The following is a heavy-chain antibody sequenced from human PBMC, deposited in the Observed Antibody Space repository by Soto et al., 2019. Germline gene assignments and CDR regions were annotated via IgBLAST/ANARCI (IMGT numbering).Heavy chain of an antibody. Sequence: QVQFVQSGAEVKKPGASVKVSCKTSVYTFTFYAMHWVRQAPGQRLEWMGWINAGNGNTKYSQKFQGRVTITRDTSANTAYMELSSLTSEDTAVYYCSRGSTRGPHPLDFWGQGALVTVSA. V-gene: IGHV1-3*01. CDR2: INAGNGNT. D-gene: IGHD6-25*01. J-gene: IGHJ4*02. CDR1: VYTFTFYA. CDR3: SRGSTRGPHPLDF.